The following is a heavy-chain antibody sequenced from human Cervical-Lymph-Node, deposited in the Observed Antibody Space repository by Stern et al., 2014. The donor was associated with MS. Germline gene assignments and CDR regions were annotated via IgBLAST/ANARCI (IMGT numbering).Heavy chain of an antibody. D-gene: IGHD5-12*01. V-gene: IGHV3-30*04. J-gene: IGHJ4*02. Sequence: VQLEESGGGVVQPGRSLRLSCAASGFTFSTYAIHWVRQAPGKGLEWVAVISYDGSNKEYADSVKGRFTISRDNSKNTVYVEMNSLRGDDTAVYYCARSSGFSAYPLDYWGQGTLVTVSS. CDR3: ARSSGFSAYPLDY. CDR1: GFTFSTYA. CDR2: ISYDGSNK.